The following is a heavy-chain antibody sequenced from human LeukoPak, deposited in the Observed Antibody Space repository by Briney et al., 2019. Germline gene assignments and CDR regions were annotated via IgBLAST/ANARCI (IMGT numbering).Heavy chain of an antibody. V-gene: IGHV6-1*01. D-gene: IGHD7-27*01. CDR3: TGGGDWGRGYYFDY. CDR1: GDSVSTNSGA. J-gene: IGHJ4*02. Sequence: SQTLSLTCAISGDSVSTNSGAWSWIGLSPSRGLEWLGRAYYRSKWNYHYAESVKSRITINTDTSKNQFSLHLSSVTPEDTAVYYWTGGGDWGRGYYFDYGGQGTLVTVSS. CDR2: AYYRSKWNY.